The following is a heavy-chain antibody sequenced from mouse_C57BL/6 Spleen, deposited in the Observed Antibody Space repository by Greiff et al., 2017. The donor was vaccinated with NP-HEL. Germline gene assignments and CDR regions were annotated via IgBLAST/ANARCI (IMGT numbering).Heavy chain of an antibody. Sequence: EVKLMESGGGLVQPGGSLKLSCAASGFTFSDYYMYWVRQTPEKRLEWVAYISNGGGSTYYPDTVKGRFTIPRDNAKNTLYLQMSRLESEDTAMYYCARQDSSGSLFDYWGQGTTLTVSS. CDR3: ARQDSSGSLFDY. D-gene: IGHD3-2*02. J-gene: IGHJ2*01. CDR1: GFTFSDYY. CDR2: ISNGGGST. V-gene: IGHV5-12*01.